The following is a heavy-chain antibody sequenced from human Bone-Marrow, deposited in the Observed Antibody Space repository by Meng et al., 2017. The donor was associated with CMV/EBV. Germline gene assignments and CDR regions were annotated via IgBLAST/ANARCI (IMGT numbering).Heavy chain of an antibody. J-gene: IGHJ6*02. Sequence: ASVKVPCKVSGYTLSDFSIHWVRQAPGKGLEWMGGVDPEDGETIYPQNFQGRVSMTEDTSTDTAYMELRSLRSQDTAVYYCSPVTTFNYYVVEVWGRGTTVTVS. D-gene: IGHD2/OR15-2a*01. CDR2: VDPEDGET. CDR3: SPVTTFNYYVVEV. V-gene: IGHV1-24*01. CDR1: GYTLSDFS.